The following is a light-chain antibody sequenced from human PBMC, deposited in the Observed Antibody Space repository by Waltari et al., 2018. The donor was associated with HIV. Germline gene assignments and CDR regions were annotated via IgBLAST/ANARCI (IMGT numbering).Light chain of an antibody. J-gene: IGKJ5*01. CDR1: QRVTNN. Sequence: DIVMTQSPATLSVSPGERATLACRASQRVTNNLAWYQQKPGQAPRLLICSASARASGVPGRFSASGSGTEFTLTISSLQPEDSAVYYCKHYNSRPPLTFGQGTRVEIK. V-gene: IGKV3-15*01. CDR2: SAS. CDR3: KHYNSRPPLT.